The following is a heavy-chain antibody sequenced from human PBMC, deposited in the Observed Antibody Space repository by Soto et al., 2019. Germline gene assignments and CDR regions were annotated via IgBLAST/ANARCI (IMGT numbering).Heavy chain of an antibody. V-gene: IGHV3-23*01. Sequence: GGSLRLSCAASGFTFSNYAMTWVRQAPGKGLEWVSGIGGSGIITYYADSVKGRFTISRDNSGNTLSLQMNSLRAEDTAVYYCAKGVIPTVNFPRTSNSWGQGTLVTVSS. CDR3: AKGVIPTVNFPRTSNS. D-gene: IGHD2-2*01. CDR2: IGGSGIIT. J-gene: IGHJ4*02. CDR1: GFTFSNYA.